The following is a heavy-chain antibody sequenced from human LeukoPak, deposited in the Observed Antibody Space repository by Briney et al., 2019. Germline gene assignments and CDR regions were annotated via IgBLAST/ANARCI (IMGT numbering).Heavy chain of an antibody. CDR1: GNSISSGDNY. CDR3: ARASYSYDINGWVPFDY. CDR2: IYTSGST. Sequence: PSETLSLTCTVSGNSISSGDNYWSWIRQPAGRGLEWIGRIYTSGSTNYNPSLKSRVTISGDTSKNQFSLRLSSVTAADTAVYYCARASYSYDINGWVPFDYWGQGTLVTVSS. D-gene: IGHD3-22*01. V-gene: IGHV4-61*02. J-gene: IGHJ4*02.